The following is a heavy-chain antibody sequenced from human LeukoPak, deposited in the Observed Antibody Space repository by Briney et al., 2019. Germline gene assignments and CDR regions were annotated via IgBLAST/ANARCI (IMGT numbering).Heavy chain of an antibody. J-gene: IGHJ6*02. CDR1: GFTSSSYA. CDR2: ISYDGSNK. D-gene: IGHD2-8*01. CDR3: ASLYLAFLHGMDV. Sequence: GGSLRLSCAASGFTSSSYAMHWVRQAPGKGLEWVAVISYDGSNKYYADSVKGRFTISRDNSKNTLYLQMNSLRAEDTAVYYCASLYLAFLHGMDVWGQGTTVTVSS. V-gene: IGHV3-30-3*01.